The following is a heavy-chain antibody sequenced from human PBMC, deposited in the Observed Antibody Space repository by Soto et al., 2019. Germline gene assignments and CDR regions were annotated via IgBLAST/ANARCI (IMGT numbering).Heavy chain of an antibody. D-gene: IGHD3-16*01. CDR2: IIPLFGTT. V-gene: IGHV1-69*06. CDR3: ARAVLSNSRPSYYEYGMDV. J-gene: IGHJ6*02. Sequence: QVQLVQSGAEVKRPGSSVKVSCKASGGTFSSNSINWVRQTPGQGLEWMGSIIPLFGTTDYAQNFQGRVTISADKFTNTAYMELSSLRSEDTAVYFCARAVLSNSRPSYYEYGMDVWGQGTTVTVSS. CDR1: GGTFSSNS.